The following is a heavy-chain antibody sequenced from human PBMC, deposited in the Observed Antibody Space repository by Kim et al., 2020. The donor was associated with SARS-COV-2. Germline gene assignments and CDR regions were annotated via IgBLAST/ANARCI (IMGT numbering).Heavy chain of an antibody. Sequence: LKSRVTISVDTSKNQFSLKLSSVTAADTAVYYCARGKANWNDALGWFDPWGQGTLVTVSS. V-gene: IGHV4-59*09. J-gene: IGHJ5*02. D-gene: IGHD1-20*01. CDR3: ARGKANWNDALGWFDP.